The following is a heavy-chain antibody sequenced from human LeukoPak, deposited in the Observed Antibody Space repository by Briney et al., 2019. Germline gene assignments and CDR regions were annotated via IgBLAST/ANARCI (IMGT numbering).Heavy chain of an antibody. D-gene: IGHD1-14*01. Sequence: ASVKVSCMASGYTFTSYYMHWVRQAPGQGLEWMGIINPSGGSTSYAQKFQGRVTMTRDTSTSTVYMELTSLRSEDTAVYYCAREVMDNLRFDYWGQGTLVTVSS. CDR1: GYTFTSYY. V-gene: IGHV1-46*01. J-gene: IGHJ4*02. CDR2: INPSGGST. CDR3: AREVMDNLRFDY.